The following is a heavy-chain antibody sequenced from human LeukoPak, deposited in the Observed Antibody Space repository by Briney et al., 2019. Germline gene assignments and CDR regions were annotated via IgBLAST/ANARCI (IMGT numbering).Heavy chain of an antibody. Sequence: ASVKVSCKASGYTFTGYYMHWVRQAPGQGLEWMGWINPNSGGTNYAQKFQGRVTRTRDTSISTAYMELSRLRSDDTAVYYCAIDLSFGEFLGPSDYWGQGTLVTVSS. CDR1: GYTFTGYY. CDR2: INPNSGGT. J-gene: IGHJ4*02. CDR3: AIDLSFGEFLGPSDY. V-gene: IGHV1-2*02. D-gene: IGHD3-10*01.